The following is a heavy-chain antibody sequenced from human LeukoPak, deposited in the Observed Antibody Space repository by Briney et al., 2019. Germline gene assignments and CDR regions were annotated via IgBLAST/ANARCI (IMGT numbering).Heavy chain of an antibody. CDR2: ISAYNGNT. V-gene: IGHV1-18*01. Sequence: GASVKVSCKASGYTFTSYGISWVRQAPGQGLEWMGWISAYNGNTNYAQKFQGRVTMTTETSTSTAYMELRSLRSDDTAVYYCARDRSLYCSGGSCHGPNFDYWGQGTLVTVSS. CDR1: GYTFTSYG. D-gene: IGHD2-15*01. J-gene: IGHJ4*02. CDR3: ARDRSLYCSGGSCHGPNFDY.